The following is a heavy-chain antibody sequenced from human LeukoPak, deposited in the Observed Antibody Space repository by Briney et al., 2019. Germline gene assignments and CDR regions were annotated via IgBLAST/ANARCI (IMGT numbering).Heavy chain of an antibody. CDR2: IKQDGSEK. J-gene: IGHJ4*02. CDR1: GFTFSSYW. V-gene: IGHV3-7*01. D-gene: IGHD3-10*01. Sequence: GGSLRLSCAASGFTFSSYWMSWVRQAPGKGLEWVANIKQDGSEKYYVDSVKGRFTISRDNAKNSLYLQMNSLRAEDTAVYYCAKDLAAMVRGGDYWGQGTLVTVSS. CDR3: AKDLAAMVRGGDY.